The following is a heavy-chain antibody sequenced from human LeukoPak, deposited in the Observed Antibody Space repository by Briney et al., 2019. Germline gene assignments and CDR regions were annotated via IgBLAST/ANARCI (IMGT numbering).Heavy chain of an antibody. CDR1: GGTFSSYA. Sequence: SVKVSCKASGGTFSSYAISWVRPAPGQGLEWMGGIIPIFGTANYAQKFQGRATITADESTSTAYMELSRLRSEDTAVYYCARSPHYMVRGVIRSPFDYWGQGTLVTVSS. CDR3: ARSPHYMVRGVIRSPFDY. D-gene: IGHD3-10*01. J-gene: IGHJ4*02. CDR2: IIPIFGTA. V-gene: IGHV1-69*13.